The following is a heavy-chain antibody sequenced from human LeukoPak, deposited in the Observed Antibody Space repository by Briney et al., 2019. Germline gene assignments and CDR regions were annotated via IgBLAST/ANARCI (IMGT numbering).Heavy chain of an antibody. Sequence: PGGSLRLSCAASGFTFSSYWMSWVRQAPGKGLEWVANIKQDGSEKYYVDSVKGRFTISRDNAKNSLYLQMNSLRAEDTAVYYCASPLNGPDGRRVPLGDWGQGTLVTVSS. CDR1: GFTFSSYW. D-gene: IGHD3-16*01. J-gene: IGHJ4*02. V-gene: IGHV3-7*03. CDR3: ASPLNGPDGRRVPLGD. CDR2: IKQDGSEK.